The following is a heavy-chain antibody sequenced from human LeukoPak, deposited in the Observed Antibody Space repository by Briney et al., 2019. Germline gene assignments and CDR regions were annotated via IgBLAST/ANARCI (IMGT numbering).Heavy chain of an antibody. CDR1: GFTFSSYS. CDR2: ISSSSYYT. V-gene: IGHV3-21*01. CDR3: ATSPRGGNWFDP. Sequence: GGSLRLSCAASGFTFSSYSMNWVRQAPGKGLEWVSSISSSSYYTHYADSVKGRFTISRDNAKNTLYLQMNSLRAEDTAVYYCATSPRGGNWFDPWGQGTLVTVSS. J-gene: IGHJ5*02. D-gene: IGHD2-15*01.